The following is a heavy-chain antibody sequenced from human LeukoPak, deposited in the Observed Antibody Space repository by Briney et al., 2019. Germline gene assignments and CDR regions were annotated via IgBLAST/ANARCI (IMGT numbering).Heavy chain of an antibody. CDR3: ASGRCTINWFGP. D-gene: IGHD3-9*01. CDR2: MNPNSGNT. Sequence: GASVKVSCKASGYTFTSYDINWVRQATRQGLEWMGLMNPNSGNTGYAQKFQGRVTMTRNTSISTAYMELSSLRSEDTAVYYCASGRCTINWFGPWGPGTLVTVSS. V-gene: IGHV1-8*01. CDR1: GYTFTSYD. J-gene: IGHJ5*02.